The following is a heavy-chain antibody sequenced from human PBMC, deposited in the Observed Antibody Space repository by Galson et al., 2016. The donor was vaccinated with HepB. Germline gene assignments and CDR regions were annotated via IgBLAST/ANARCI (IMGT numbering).Heavy chain of an antibody. D-gene: IGHD2-2*01. CDR3: ALGKSLWTMPWNYGLDV. Sequence: SLRLSCAASGFIFSTHDMHWVRQVTGKGLERVSGIETAGDTYYADSVKGRFTISRENGKNSVYLQMNSLNAGDTAVYYCALGKSLWTMPWNYGLDVWGKGTTVTVSS. J-gene: IGHJ6*04. CDR2: IETAGDT. V-gene: IGHV3-13*01. CDR1: GFIFSTHD.